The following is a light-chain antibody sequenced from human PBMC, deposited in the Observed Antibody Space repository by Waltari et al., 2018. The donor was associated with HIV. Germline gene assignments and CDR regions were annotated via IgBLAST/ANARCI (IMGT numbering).Light chain of an antibody. CDR2: GNN. CDR3: QSFDIGLSGYV. Sequence: QSVLTQPPSVSGAPGQRVTISCTGSSSSIGAGYDVHWYQQLPGTAPKLLIYGNNILPSGVPDRFSGSKSGTSASLAITGLQAEDEADYYCQSFDIGLSGYVFGTGTKVAVL. V-gene: IGLV1-40*01. J-gene: IGLJ1*01. CDR1: SSSIGAGYD.